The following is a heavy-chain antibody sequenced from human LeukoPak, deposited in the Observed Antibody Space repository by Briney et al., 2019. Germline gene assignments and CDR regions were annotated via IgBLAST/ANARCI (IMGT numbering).Heavy chain of an antibody. V-gene: IGHV3-30*02. Sequence: PGGSLRLSCAASGFTFSSYGMHWVRQAPGKGLEWVAFIRYDGSNKYYADSVKGRFTISRDNSKNTLYLQMKSLRAEDTAVYYCAKGLLEWLLSYMDVWGKGTTVTVSS. D-gene: IGHD3-3*01. CDR2: IRYDGSNK. CDR1: GFTFSSYG. J-gene: IGHJ6*03. CDR3: AKGLLEWLLSYMDV.